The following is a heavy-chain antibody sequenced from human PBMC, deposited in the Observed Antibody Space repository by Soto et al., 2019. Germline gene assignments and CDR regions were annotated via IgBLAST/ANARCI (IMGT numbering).Heavy chain of an antibody. CDR1: GGSISSSSYY. CDR2: IYYSGST. V-gene: IGHV4-39*01. D-gene: IGHD6-6*01. J-gene: IGHJ4*02. CDR3: ARYDSSSAWCDY. Sequence: SETLSLTCTVSGGSISSSSYYWGWIRQPPGKGLEWIGRIYYSGSTYYNPSLKSRVTISVDTSKNQFSLKLGSVTAADTAVYYCARYDSSSAWCDYCGQGTLVTVSS.